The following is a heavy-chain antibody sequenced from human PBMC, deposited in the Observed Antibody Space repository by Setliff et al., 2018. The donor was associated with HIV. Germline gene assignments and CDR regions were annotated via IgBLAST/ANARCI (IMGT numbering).Heavy chain of an antibody. V-gene: IGHV4-4*07. J-gene: IGHJ4*02. Sequence: SETLSLTCTVSGGSISSYYWSWIRQPAGKELEWIGHIYTSGSTNYNPSLKSRVTMSVDTSKNQFSLKLSSVTAADTAVYYCARYSPRGYTLTGPYWGQGTLVTVSS. CDR1: GGSISSYY. CDR3: ARYSPRGYTLTGPY. CDR2: IYTSGST. D-gene: IGHD6-25*01.